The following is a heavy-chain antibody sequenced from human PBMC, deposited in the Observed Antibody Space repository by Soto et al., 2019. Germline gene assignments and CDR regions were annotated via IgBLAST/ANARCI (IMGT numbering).Heavy chain of an antibody. V-gene: IGHV1-2*02. J-gene: IGHJ3*01. Sequence: QVHLVQCGAEVKKPGASVKVSCMASGYNFIAQNIHWVRQAPGLGLEWMGKMNPNSGGSDYAQEFQGRVTVTRDTSISTVYIELTSLKSDDTALYYCARERHLNSPSDAFDLWGQGTMVIVSS. D-gene: IGHD1-7*01. CDR3: ARERHLNSPSDAFDL. CDR2: MNPNSGGS. CDR1: GYNFIAQN.